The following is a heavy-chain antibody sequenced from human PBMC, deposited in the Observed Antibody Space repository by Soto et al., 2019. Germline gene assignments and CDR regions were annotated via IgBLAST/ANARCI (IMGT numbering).Heavy chain of an antibody. D-gene: IGHD2-8*01. CDR2: VYNSGNT. J-gene: IGHJ4*02. CDR3: ARTHWVSRTEY. V-gene: IGHV4-4*07. CDR1: GGSMTGYF. Sequence: QVQLQESGPGLVKPSETLSLTCTVSGGSMTGYFWTWIRQSAGKGLEWIGHVYNSGNTDYTPPLASRISMAVDTSKREFSLKVKSVTAASMAVYYCARTHWVSRTEYWGQGTLVTVSS.